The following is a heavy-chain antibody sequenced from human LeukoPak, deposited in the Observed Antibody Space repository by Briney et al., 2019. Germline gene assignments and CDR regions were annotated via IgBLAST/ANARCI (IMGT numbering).Heavy chain of an antibody. J-gene: IGHJ4*02. CDR1: GFPFHEYA. CDR2: ISWNSCRI. Sequence: HSGVPLRLSCVASGFPFHEYAMHWVPQAPEKGLEGVSGISWNSCRIGCTDSVKGRYTISRDNAKTALSLQMNSLRAEDMSVLYCEKGTDYDILTPIDYWGQGTRVIVTA. V-gene: IGHV3-9*03. D-gene: IGHD3-9*01. CDR3: EKGTDYDILTPIDY.